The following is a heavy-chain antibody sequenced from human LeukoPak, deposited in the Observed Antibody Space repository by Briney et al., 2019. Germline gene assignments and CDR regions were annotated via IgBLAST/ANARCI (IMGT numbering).Heavy chain of an antibody. V-gene: IGHV4-59*01. CDR1: GGSISTYY. Sequence: SETLSLTCTVSGGSISTYYWSWIRQPPGKGLEWIGCSHYSGSTNYNPSLKSRVTISVDTSKNQFSLKLSSVTAADTAVYYCARVRGSEDMYYYYYYMDVWGKGTTVTVSS. CDR2: SHYSGST. CDR3: ARVRGSEDMYYYYYYMDV. J-gene: IGHJ6*03. D-gene: IGHD2-15*01.